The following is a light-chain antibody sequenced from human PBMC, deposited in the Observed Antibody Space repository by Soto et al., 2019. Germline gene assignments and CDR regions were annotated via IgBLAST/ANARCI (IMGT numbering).Light chain of an antibody. V-gene: IGKV3-20*01. J-gene: IGKJ1*01. CDR1: QNIDNNY. Sequence: EIVLTQSPDSLSLSPGERATLSRRASQNIDNNYLVWYQQRPGLAPRLLIYDASVRATGIPDRFSGSGSGTDFTLSISRLEPEDFAVYYCQQCAYSPRTFGQGTKVEVK. CDR3: QQCAYSPRT. CDR2: DAS.